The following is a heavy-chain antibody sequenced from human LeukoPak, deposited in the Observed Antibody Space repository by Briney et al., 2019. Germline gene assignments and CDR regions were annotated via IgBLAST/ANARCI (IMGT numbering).Heavy chain of an antibody. V-gene: IGHV4-34*01. Sequence: PSETLSLTCAVSGGTLRGYYWTWIRQPPGKGLEWIGEINHSGSTNYNPSLGSRVTISVDTSKNQFSLKLNSVTAADTAVYYCARGYIVLVPAAIKDAFDIWGRGTMVTVSS. D-gene: IGHD2-2*02. CDR1: GGTLRGYY. CDR2: INHSGST. CDR3: ARGYIVLVPAAIKDAFDI. J-gene: IGHJ3*02.